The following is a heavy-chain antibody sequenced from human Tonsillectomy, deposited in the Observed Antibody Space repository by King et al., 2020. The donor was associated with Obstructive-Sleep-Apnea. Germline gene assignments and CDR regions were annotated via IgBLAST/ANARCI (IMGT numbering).Heavy chain of an antibody. J-gene: IGHJ4*02. CDR3: ARAGMYRSSGSSDY. Sequence: VQLVESGGGVVQPGRSLRLSCAASGFTFSSYGMHWVRQAPGKGLEWVAVTSYDGSNKYYADSVKGRFTISRDNSKNTLYLQMNSLRAEDTAVYYCARAGMYRSSGSSDYWGQGTLVTVSS. D-gene: IGHD6-13*01. CDR1: GFTFSSYG. V-gene: IGHV3-30*03. CDR2: TSYDGSNK.